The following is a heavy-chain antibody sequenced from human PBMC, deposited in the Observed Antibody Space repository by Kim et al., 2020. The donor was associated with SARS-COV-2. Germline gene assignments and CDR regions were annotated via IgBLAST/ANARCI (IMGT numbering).Heavy chain of an antibody. J-gene: IGHJ4*02. CDR3: ARDLGYSYGWGY. CDR1: GGTFSSYA. CDR2: IIPILGIA. Sequence: SVKVSCKASGGTFSSYAISWVRQAPGQGLEWMGRIIPILGIANYAQKFQGRVTITADKSTSTAYMELSSLRSEDTAVYYCARDLGYSYGWGYWGQGTLVTVSS. D-gene: IGHD5-18*01. V-gene: IGHV1-69*04.